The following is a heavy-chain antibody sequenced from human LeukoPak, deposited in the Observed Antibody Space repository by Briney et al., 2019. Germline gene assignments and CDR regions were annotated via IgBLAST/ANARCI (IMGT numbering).Heavy chain of an antibody. CDR1: GGSISSYY. D-gene: IGHD3-16*02. V-gene: IGHV4-59*08. CDR2: IYYSGST. CDR3: AREITFGGVIVQTNAFDI. J-gene: IGHJ3*02. Sequence: SETLSLTCTVSGGSISSYYWSWIRQPPGKGLEWIGYIYYSGSTNYNPSLKSRVTISVDTSKNQFSLKLSSVTAADTAVYYCAREITFGGVIVQTNAFDIWGQGTMVTVSS.